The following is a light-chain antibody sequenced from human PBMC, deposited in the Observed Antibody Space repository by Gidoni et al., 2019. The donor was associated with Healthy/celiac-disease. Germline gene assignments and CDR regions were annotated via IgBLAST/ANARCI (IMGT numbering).Light chain of an antibody. J-gene: IGKJ1*01. CDR3: QQLNSYPPWT. CDR1: QGISSY. Sequence: DIQLTHSQSFLSASVGARVTITFRASQGISSYLAWYQQKPGKAPKLLIYAASTLQSGVPSRCSGSGSGTEFTLTISSLQPEDFATYYCQQLNSYPPWTFGQGTKVEIK. V-gene: IGKV1-9*01. CDR2: AAS.